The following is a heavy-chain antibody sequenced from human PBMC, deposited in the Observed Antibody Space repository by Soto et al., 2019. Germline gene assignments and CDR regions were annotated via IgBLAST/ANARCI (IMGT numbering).Heavy chain of an antibody. Sequence: QVQLQESGPGLVQPSGTLSLTCAVSGDSINNSXXXSWVRQTPGKGLEWIGETYHSGTXXYNPSLKTRVTISIDKSKNQFSLKMNSVTAADTAVYYCAREVNSSPARGPNWFDPWGQGTLVTVSS. D-gene: IGHD6-13*01. CDR2: TYHSGTX. V-gene: IGHV4-4*02. J-gene: IGHJ5*02. CDR3: AREVNSSPARGPNWFDP. CDR1: GDSINNSXX.